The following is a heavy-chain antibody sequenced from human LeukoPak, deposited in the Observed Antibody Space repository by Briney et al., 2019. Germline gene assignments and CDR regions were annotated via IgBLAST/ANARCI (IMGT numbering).Heavy chain of an antibody. CDR1: GFIISGDY. Sequence: GGSLRLSCAASGFIISGDYMHLVRQVPGKGLVWVSRINGDGSGADYADSVKGRFTISRDNAKNTLYLQMNSLRAEDTAVYYCARSFYYGSGSHGMDVWGQGTTVSVSS. V-gene: IGHV3-74*01. CDR2: INGDGSGA. CDR3: ARSFYYGSGSHGMDV. D-gene: IGHD3-10*01. J-gene: IGHJ6*02.